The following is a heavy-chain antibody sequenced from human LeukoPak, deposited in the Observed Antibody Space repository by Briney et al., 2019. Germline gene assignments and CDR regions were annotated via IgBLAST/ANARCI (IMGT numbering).Heavy chain of an antibody. V-gene: IGHV1-18*01. J-gene: IGHJ4*02. Sequence: ASVKVSCKTSGYSFTHYAISWVRQAPGQGLEWMGWISTYNGDTKYAQKLQGRFTMTSDTSTSTVYMELRSLTSDDTAVYYCARVPSNTSGWYIYFDFWGQGTLVTVSS. CDR3: ARVPSNTSGWYIYFDF. CDR1: GYSFTHYA. D-gene: IGHD6-19*01. CDR2: ISTYNGDT.